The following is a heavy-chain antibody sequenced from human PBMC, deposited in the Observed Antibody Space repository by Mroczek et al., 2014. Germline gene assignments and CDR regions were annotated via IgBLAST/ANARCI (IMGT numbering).Heavy chain of an antibody. CDR3: ARGRGILMVYAIYFDY. CDR2: INHSGST. J-gene: IGHJ4*02. V-gene: IGHV4-34*01. CDR1: GGSFSGYY. Sequence: VQLVESGAGLLKPSETLSLTCAVYGGSFSGYYWSWIRQPPGKGLEWIGEINHSGSTNYNPSLKSRVTISVDTSKNQFSLKLSSVTAADTAVYYCARGRGILMVYAIYFDYWGQGTLVTVSS. D-gene: IGHD2-8*01.